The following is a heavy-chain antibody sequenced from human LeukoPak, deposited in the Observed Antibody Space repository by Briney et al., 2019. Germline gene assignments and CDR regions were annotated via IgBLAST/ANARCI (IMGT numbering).Heavy chain of an antibody. Sequence: KPSETLSLTCTLSGGSISTYYWSWIRQPPGKGLEWIAYIDYSGDTDYNPFLKSRVAISVDTSKNQFSLKLSSVTAADTAVYYCARDRRRDRLHAFDIWGQGTMVTVSS. CDR3: ARDRRRDRLHAFDI. CDR1: GGSISTYY. V-gene: IGHV4-59*01. J-gene: IGHJ3*02. D-gene: IGHD1-26*01. CDR2: IDYSGDT.